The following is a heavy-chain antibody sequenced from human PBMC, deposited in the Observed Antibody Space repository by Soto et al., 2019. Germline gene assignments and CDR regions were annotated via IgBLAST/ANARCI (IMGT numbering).Heavy chain of an antibody. CDR1: GGSMSSYY. CDR3: ARVQMATLFFDY. Sequence: SETLSLTCDVSGGSMSSYYWSWVRQPPGKGLEWIGYIYSSGTHNYNPSLESRLTISIDTSKNQFSLRLSSVTAADTAVYYCARVQMATLFFDYWGQGTLVTVSS. J-gene: IGHJ4*02. CDR2: IYSSGTH. D-gene: IGHD5-12*01. V-gene: IGHV4-59*01.